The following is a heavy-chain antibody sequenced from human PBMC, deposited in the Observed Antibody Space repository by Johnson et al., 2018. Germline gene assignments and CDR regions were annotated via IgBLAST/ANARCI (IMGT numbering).Heavy chain of an antibody. CDR3: ARDPFEGYYYSGMDV. V-gene: IGHV4-59*01. J-gene: IGHJ6*02. CDR1: GGSISSYY. CDR2: IYYSGTT. Sequence: QVQLQESGPGLVKPSETLSLTCTVSGGSISSYYWSWIRQPPGKGLEWIGFIYYSGTTNYNPSLKSRVTISLDTSKSQFSLKLSSVTAADTAVDYCARDPFEGYYYSGMDVWGQGTTVTVSS. D-gene: IGHD3-9*01.